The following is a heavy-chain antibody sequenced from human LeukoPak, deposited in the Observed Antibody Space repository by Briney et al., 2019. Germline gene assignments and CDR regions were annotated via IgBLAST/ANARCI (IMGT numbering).Heavy chain of an antibody. CDR3: ATQRSVDTAMVTDY. V-gene: IGHV4-34*01. Sequence: SETLSLTCAVYGGSFSGYYWSWIRQPPGKGLEWIGEINHSGSTNYNPSLKSRVTISAVTSKNQFSLKLSSVTAADTAVYYCATQRSVDTAMVTDYWGQGTLVTVSS. J-gene: IGHJ4*02. D-gene: IGHD5-18*01. CDR2: INHSGST. CDR1: GGSFSGYY.